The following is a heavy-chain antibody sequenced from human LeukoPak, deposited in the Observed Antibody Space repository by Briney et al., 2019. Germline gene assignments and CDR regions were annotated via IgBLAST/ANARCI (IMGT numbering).Heavy chain of an antibody. J-gene: IGHJ3*02. CDR3: ARAGYDTATGYCGAFDI. CDR2: MYYSGST. CDR1: GDSIAGFY. D-gene: IGHD3-9*01. V-gene: IGHV4-59*12. Sequence: SETLSLTCTVSGDSIAGFYWSWFRQSPGKGLEWIGYMYYSGSTYYNPSLKSRVSLSVDTSKNQFSLKLSSVTAADTAVYYCARAGYDTATGYCGAFDIWGQGTMVIVSS.